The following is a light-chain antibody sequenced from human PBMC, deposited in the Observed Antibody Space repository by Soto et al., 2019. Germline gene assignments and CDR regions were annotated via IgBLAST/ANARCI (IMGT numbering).Light chain of an antibody. CDR3: QQYDNWPLT. CDR2: GAS. J-gene: IGKJ4*01. Sequence: ETVMTQSPATLSVSPGERATLSCRASQSVSRNLGWYQQKPGQAPRTLIYGASTRDTGIPARFSGSGSGTEFTLTISRLQSEDFSVYYCQQYDNWPLTFGGGTKVDIK. V-gene: IGKV3-15*01. CDR1: QSVSRN.